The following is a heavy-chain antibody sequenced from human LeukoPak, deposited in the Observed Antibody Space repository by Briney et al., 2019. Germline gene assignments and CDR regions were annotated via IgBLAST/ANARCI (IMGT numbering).Heavy chain of an antibody. CDR3: TTARYYGSGSYYPLWLNWFDP. J-gene: IGHJ5*02. CDR1: GFTFSNAW. CDR2: IKSKTDGGTT. V-gene: IGHV3-15*01. D-gene: IGHD3-10*01. Sequence: PGGSLRLSCAASGFTFSNAWMSWVRQAPGKGLEWVGRIKSKTDGGTTDYAAPVKGRFTISRDDSKNTLYLQMNSLKTEDTAVCYCTTARYYGSGSYYPLWLNWFDPWGQGTLVTVSS.